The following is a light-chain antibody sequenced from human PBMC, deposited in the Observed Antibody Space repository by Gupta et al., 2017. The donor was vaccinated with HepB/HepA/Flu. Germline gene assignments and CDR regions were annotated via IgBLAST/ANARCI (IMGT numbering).Light chain of an antibody. Sequence: EIVLTQSPATLSLSPGERATLSCRASPSVSSYLAWYQQKPGQAPRLLIYDASNRATGIPARFSGSGSGTDFTRTSSSLEPEDFAVYYCQQRSNGPPRTFGGGTKVEIK. CDR2: DAS. V-gene: IGKV3-11*01. CDR3: QQRSNGPPRT. J-gene: IGKJ4*01. CDR1: PSVSSY.